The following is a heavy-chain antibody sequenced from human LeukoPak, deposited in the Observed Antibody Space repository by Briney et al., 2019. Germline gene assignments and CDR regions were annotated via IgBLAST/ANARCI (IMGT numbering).Heavy chain of an antibody. J-gene: IGHJ3*02. D-gene: IGHD6-13*01. Sequence: PSETLSLTCAVYGGSFSGYYWSWIRQPPGKGLEWIGEINHSGSTNYNPSLKSRVTMSVDTSKNQFSLKLSSVTAADTAVYYCARDRYSSSWLEDAFDIWGQGTMVTVSS. CDR1: GGSFSGYY. V-gene: IGHV4-34*01. CDR3: ARDRYSSSWLEDAFDI. CDR2: INHSGST.